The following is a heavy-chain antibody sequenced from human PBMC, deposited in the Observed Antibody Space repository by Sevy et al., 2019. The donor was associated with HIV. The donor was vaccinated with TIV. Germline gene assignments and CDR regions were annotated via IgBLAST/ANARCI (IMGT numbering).Heavy chain of an antibody. CDR2: ISSDGVNK. CDR1: GFTFNTYS. D-gene: IGHD2-15*01. CDR3: ARGGILVEGDDRTTPFDF. Sequence: GGSLRLSCSVSGFTFNTYSFHWVRQAPGMGLEWVSVISSDGVNKYYEDSVRGRFTISRDNSKSTLYLQMNNLRAGDTGVYYCARGGILVEGDDRTTPFDFWGQGTLVTVSS. J-gene: IGHJ4*02. V-gene: IGHV3-30-3*01.